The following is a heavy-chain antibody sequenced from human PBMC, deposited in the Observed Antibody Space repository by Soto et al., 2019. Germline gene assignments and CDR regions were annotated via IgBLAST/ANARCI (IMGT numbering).Heavy chain of an antibody. CDR3: ASPVAVAGTRNDGFDI. V-gene: IGHV3-23*01. J-gene: IGHJ3*02. Sequence: GGSLRLSCAASGFTFICYAMTWVRQAPGKGLEWVSGISSGGTIIYYTDSVKGRFTFSRDNTKNTLYLQMNSLRAEDTAVYYCASPVAVAGTRNDGFDIWGQGTMVTVSS. CDR1: GFTFICYA. CDR2: ISSGGTII. D-gene: IGHD6-19*01.